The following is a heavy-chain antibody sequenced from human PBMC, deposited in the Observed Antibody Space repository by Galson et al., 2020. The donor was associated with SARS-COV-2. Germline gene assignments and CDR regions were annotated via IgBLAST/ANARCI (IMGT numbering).Heavy chain of an antibody. D-gene: IGHD1-26*01. CDR3: ATARIVGATNWFDP. CDR1: GYTLTELS. J-gene: IGHJ5*02. CDR2: FDPEDGET. Sequence: ASVKVSCKVSGYTLTELSMHWVRQAPGKELEWMGGFDPEDGETIYAQKFQGRVTMTEDTSTDTAYMELSSLRSEDTAMYYCATARIVGATNWFDPWGQGTLVTVSS. V-gene: IGHV1-24*01.